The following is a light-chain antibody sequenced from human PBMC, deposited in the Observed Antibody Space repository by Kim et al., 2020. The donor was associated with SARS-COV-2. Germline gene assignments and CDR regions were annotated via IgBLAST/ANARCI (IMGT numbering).Light chain of an antibody. CDR3: QQYNNWPPYT. CDR1: QSVSSN. V-gene: IGKV3-15*01. CDR2: AAS. J-gene: IGKJ2*01. Sequence: EIVMTQSPATLSVSPGERASLSCRASQSVSSNLAWYQQKPGQAPRHLIYAASTRATGIPARFSGSRSGTEFTLTICSLQSEDFAVYYCQQYNNWPPYTFGQGTKVDIK.